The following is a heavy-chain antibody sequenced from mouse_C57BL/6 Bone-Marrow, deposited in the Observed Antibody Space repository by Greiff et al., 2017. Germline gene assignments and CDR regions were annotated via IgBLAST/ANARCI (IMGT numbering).Heavy chain of an antibody. J-gene: IGHJ4*01. Sequence: LMESGAELARPGDSVKLSCTASGYTFTSYGISWVKQRTGQGLEWIGEIYPRSGNTYYNEKFKGKATLTADKSSSTAYMELRSLTSEDSAVYFCARLELLAMDYWGQGTSVTVSS. V-gene: IGHV1-81*01. CDR2: IYPRSGNT. CDR1: GYTFTSYG. CDR3: ARLELLAMDY. D-gene: IGHD1-1*01.